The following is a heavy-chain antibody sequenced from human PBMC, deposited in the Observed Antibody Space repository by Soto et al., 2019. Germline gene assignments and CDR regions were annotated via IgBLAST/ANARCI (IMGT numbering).Heavy chain of an antibody. Sequence: GRPLRACAASGVTLSSYAMSWVRQAPGKGLEWVSAISGSGGSTYYADSVKGRFTISRDNSKNTLYLQMNSLRAEDTAVYYCAKDTYYYGSGSYWPVYWGKGTLVTVSS. CDR1: GVTLSSYA. V-gene: IGHV3-23*01. J-gene: IGHJ4*02. CDR2: ISGSGGST. D-gene: IGHD3-10*01. CDR3: AKDTYYYGSGSYWPVY.